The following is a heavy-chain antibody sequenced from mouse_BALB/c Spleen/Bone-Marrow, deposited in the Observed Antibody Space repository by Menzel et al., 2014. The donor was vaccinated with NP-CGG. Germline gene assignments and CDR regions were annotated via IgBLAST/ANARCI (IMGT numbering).Heavy chain of an antibody. J-gene: IGHJ3*01. CDR3: ASPIYYGNYGFAY. CDR2: ILPGSGSI. D-gene: IGHD2-1*01. V-gene: IGHV1-9*01. Sequence: VQGVESGAELMKPGASVKISCKATGYTFSSYWIEWVKQRPGHGLEWTGEILPGSGSIKYNEKFKGKATFTADTSSNTAYMQLSSLTSEDSAVYYCASPIYYGNYGFAYWGQGTLVTVSA. CDR1: GYTFSSYW.